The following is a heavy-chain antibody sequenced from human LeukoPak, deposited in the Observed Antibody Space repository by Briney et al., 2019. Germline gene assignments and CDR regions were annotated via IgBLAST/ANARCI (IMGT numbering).Heavy chain of an antibody. CDR3: ARGRVGRYCSGGSCYLVP. D-gene: IGHD2-15*01. CDR2: ISSSSSPT. V-gene: IGHV3-11*06. CDR1: GFTFTDDF. J-gene: IGHJ4*02. Sequence: PGGSLRLSCAAPGFTFTDDFINWIRQAPGKGLEWVSYISSSSSPTYYADSVKGRFTISRDNAKNSLFLQMNILRVEDTAVYYCARGRVGRYCSGGSCYLVPWGQGTLVTVSS.